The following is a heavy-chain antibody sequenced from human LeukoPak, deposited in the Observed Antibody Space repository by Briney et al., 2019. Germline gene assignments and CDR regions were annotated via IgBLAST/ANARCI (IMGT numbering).Heavy chain of an antibody. D-gene: IGHD3-22*01. CDR1: GFTFSAYA. Sequence: PGESLRLSCAASGFTFSAYAMYWVRQAPGKGLEWVAVISYDESSKYFADSVKGRFTISRDNSKNTLYLLMNSLRAEDTAVYYCARERYDSRWYTFGSWGQGTLVTVSS. J-gene: IGHJ4*02. CDR2: ISYDESSK. V-gene: IGHV3-30-3*01. CDR3: ARERYDSRWYTFGS.